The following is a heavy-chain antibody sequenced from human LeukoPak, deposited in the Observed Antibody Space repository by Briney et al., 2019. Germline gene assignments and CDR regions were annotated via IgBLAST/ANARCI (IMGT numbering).Heavy chain of an antibody. D-gene: IGHD6-13*01. Sequence: SRTLSLTCAVSSGSISGSNWWSWVRQPPGKGLEWIGEIYHSGSTNHNPSLKSRVTISVDKSKNHFSLKLSSVTAADTAVYYCARTKSYSSSWYSVWGQGTLVTVSS. CDR3: ARTKSYSSSWYSV. V-gene: IGHV4-4*02. J-gene: IGHJ4*02. CDR2: IYHSGST. CDR1: SGSISGSNW.